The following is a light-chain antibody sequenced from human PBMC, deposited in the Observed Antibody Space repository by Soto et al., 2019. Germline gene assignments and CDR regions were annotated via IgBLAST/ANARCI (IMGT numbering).Light chain of an antibody. Sequence: QSVVTQLPSASGTPGQRVTISCSGGTSNIGGNSVYWYQQLPGTAPKLLIYRNNQRPSGVPDRFSGSKSGTSASLAISGLRSEDEADYYCAVWDGSLSVVIFGGGTKVTVL. CDR2: RNN. CDR3: AVWDGSLSVVI. J-gene: IGLJ2*01. CDR1: TSNIGGNS. V-gene: IGLV1-47*01.